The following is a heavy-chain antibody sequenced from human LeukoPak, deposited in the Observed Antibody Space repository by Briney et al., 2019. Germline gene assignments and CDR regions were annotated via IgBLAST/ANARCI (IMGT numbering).Heavy chain of an antibody. CDR3: AKQTLARQVLNS. J-gene: IGHJ5*02. CDR1: GFTFSNYA. Sequence: GGSLRLSCAASGFTFSNYAIHWVRQAPGKGLEWVAIISYDGSNKYYADSVKGRFTISRDNSKNTLYLQMNSLRAEDTAVYYCAKQTLARQVLNSWGQGTLVTVSS. D-gene: IGHD6-13*01. CDR2: ISYDGSNK. V-gene: IGHV3-30*04.